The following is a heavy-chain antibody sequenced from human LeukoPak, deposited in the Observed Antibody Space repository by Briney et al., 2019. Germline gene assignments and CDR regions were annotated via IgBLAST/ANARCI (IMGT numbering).Heavy chain of an antibody. J-gene: IGHJ5*02. CDR1: GGSMSSYH. CDR3: AREVVPGNWFDP. D-gene: IGHD2-2*01. Sequence: SETLSLTCAVSGGSMSSYHWNWIRQPAGKGLEWIGRIYTSGSTNYNPSLKSRVTISVDTSKNQFSLKLSSVTAADTAVYYCAREVVPGNWFDPWGQGTLVTVSS. CDR2: IYTSGST. V-gene: IGHV4-4*07.